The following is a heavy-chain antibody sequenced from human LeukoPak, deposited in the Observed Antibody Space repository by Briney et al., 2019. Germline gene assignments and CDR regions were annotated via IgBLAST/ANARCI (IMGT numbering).Heavy chain of an antibody. J-gene: IGHJ4*02. V-gene: IGHV3-74*01. CDR3: AKWGRCSGGSCYYYFDY. D-gene: IGHD2-15*01. CDR1: GFTFSSYW. Sequence: GGSLRLSCAASGFTFSSYWMHWVRQAPGKGLVWVSRINSDGSSTSYADSVKGRFTISRDNAKNTLYLQMNSLRAEDTAVYYCAKWGRCSGGSCYYYFDYWGQGTLVTVSS. CDR2: INSDGSST.